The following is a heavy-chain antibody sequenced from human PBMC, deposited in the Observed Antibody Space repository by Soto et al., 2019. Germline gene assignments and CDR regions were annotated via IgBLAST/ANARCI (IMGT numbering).Heavy chain of an antibody. CDR2: IKSKTDGGTT. J-gene: IGHJ6*02. D-gene: IGHD6-13*01. CDR1: GFTFSNAW. CDR3: TTISFSSSLYGDYYYYGMDF. V-gene: IGHV3-15*07. Sequence: GSLRLSCAASGFTFSNAWMNWVRQAPGKGLEWVGRIKSKTDGGTTDYAAPVKGRFTISRDDSKNTLYLQMNSLKTEDTAVYYCTTISFSSSLYGDYYYYGMDFWGQGTTVTVSS.